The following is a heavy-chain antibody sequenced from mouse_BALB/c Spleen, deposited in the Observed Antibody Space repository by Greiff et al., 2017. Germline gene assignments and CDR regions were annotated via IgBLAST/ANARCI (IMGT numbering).Heavy chain of an antibody. CDR2: IWSGGST. Sequence: VKLVESGPGLVQPSQSLSITCTVSGFSLTSYGVHWVRQSPGKGLEWLGVIWSGGSTDYNAAFISRLSISKDNSKSQVFFKMNSLQADDTAIYYCARNDDYDDYAMDYWGQGTSVTVSS. CDR3: ARNDDYDDYAMDY. D-gene: IGHD2-4*01. J-gene: IGHJ4*01. CDR1: GFSLTSYG. V-gene: IGHV2-4-1*01.